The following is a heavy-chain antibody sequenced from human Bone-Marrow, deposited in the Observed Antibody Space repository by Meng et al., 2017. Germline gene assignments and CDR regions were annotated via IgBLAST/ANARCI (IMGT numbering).Heavy chain of an antibody. CDR1: GGSSSSYY. V-gene: IGHV4-4*07. CDR2: IYTSGST. CDR3: ARDGGTMIVVSWFDP. Sequence: QVQLQESGPGLVKPSETLSLPCTVSGGSSSSYYWSWIRQPAGKGLEWIGRIYTSGSTNYNPSLKSRVTMSVDTSKNQFSLKLSSVTAADTAVYYCARDGGTMIVVSWFDPWGQGTLVTVSS. J-gene: IGHJ5*02. D-gene: IGHD3-22*01.